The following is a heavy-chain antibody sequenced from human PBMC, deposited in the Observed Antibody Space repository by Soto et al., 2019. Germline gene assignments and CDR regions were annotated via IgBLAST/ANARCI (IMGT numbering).Heavy chain of an antibody. D-gene: IGHD3-9*01. CDR2: IKSKTDGGTT. V-gene: IGHV3-15*07. CDR1: GFTFSNAW. J-gene: IGHJ4*02. Sequence: EVQLVESGGGLVKPGGSLRLSCAASGFTFSNAWMHWVRQAPGKGLEWVGRIKSKTDGGTTDYAAPVKGRFTISRDDSKNTLSLQMNSLKTEDTAVYYCTTPELRYFDWGDYFDYWGQGTLVTVSS. CDR3: TTPELRYFDWGDYFDY.